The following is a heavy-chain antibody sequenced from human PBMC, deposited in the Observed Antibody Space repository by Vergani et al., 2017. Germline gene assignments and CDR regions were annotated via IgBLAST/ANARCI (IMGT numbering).Heavy chain of an antibody. CDR2: INHSGST. CDR1: GGSFSGYY. J-gene: IGHJ5*02. D-gene: IGHD1-1*01. CDR3: ARDFSHLSSVHPDP. V-gene: IGHV4-34*01. Sequence: QVQLQQWGAGLLKPSETLSLTCAVYGGSFSGYYWSWIRQPPGKGLEWIGEINHSGSTNYNPSLKSRVTISVDTSKNQFSLKLSSVTAADTAVYYCARDFSHLSSVHPDPWGQGTLVTVSS.